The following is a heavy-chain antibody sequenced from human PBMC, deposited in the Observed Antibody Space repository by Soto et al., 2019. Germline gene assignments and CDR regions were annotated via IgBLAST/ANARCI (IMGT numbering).Heavy chain of an antibody. V-gene: IGHV1-69*06. D-gene: IGHD1-1*01. J-gene: IGHJ6*02. Sequence: QVHLLQSGAEVKKPGSSLKVSCKVSGGAFTKFSLNWVRHTPGQGLEWLGGIIPLHNTSNYSLKFVDRVSVTADISSSTVYMHLSGLTSGDTATYYCAAWSDWNALYYHGMDVWGQGTTVTVSS. CDR1: GGAFTKFS. CDR2: IIPLHNTS. CDR3: AAWSDWNALYYHGMDV.